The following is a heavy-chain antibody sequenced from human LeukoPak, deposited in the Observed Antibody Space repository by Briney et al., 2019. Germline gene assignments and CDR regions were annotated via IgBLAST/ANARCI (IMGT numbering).Heavy chain of an antibody. Sequence: GRSLRLSCAASGFTFSSYGMHWVRQAPGKGLEGVAVISYDGSNKYYADSVKGRFTISRDNSKNTLYLQMNSLRAEDTAVYYCAKDYYDILTGYSYYYYGMDVWGQGTTVTVSS. V-gene: IGHV3-30*18. CDR1: GFTFSSYG. D-gene: IGHD3-9*01. CDR2: ISYDGSNK. CDR3: AKDYYDILTGYSYYYYGMDV. J-gene: IGHJ6*02.